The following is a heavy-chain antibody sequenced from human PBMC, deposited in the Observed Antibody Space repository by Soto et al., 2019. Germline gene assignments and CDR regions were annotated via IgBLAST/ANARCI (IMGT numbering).Heavy chain of an antibody. D-gene: IGHD2-2*01. J-gene: IGHJ4*02. Sequence: QVQLVESGGGVVQPGRSLRLSCAASGFTFSSYGMHWVRQAPGKGLEWVAVISYDGSNKYYADSVKGRFTISRDNSKKTLYLQMNSLRAEDTAVYYCAKDIVVVPTAVPGGAPDYWGQGTLVTVSS. CDR2: ISYDGSNK. CDR3: AKDIVVVPTAVPGGAPDY. V-gene: IGHV3-30*18. CDR1: GFTFSSYG.